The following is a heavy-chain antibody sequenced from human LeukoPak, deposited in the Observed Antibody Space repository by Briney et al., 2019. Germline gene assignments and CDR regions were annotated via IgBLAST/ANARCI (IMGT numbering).Heavy chain of an antibody. D-gene: IGHD2-2*01. CDR1: GFTFSGYA. CDR2: ISSNGGST. V-gene: IGHV3-64*01. CDR3: ARGALGYCSSTSCFATQFGA. J-gene: IGHJ5*02. Sequence: GGSLRLSCAASGFTFSGYAMHWVRQAPGKGLEYVSAISSNGGSTYYANSVKGRFTISRDNSKNTLYLQMGSLRAEDMAVYYCARGALGYCSSTSCFATQFGAWGQGTLVTVSS.